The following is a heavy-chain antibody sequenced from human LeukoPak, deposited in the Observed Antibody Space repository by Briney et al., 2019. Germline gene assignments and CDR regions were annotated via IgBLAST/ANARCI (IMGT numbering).Heavy chain of an antibody. J-gene: IGHJ4*02. D-gene: IGHD3-22*01. CDR1: GFTFTIYG. CDR2: LSGRSDSI. CDR3: ARDSRYRDSSGYYSFDY. V-gene: IGHV3-48*02. Sequence: GGSLRLSCAASGFTFTIYGMNWLRQAPGKGLEWVSYLSGRSDSIYYAESVKGRFTISRDNARNSLYLQMNSLRDEDTAMYYCARDSRYRDSSGYYSFDYWGQGTLVTVSS.